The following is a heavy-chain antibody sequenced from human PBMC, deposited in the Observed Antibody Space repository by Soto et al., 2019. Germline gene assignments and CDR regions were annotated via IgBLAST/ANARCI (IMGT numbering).Heavy chain of an antibody. Sequence: SETLSLTCTVSGGSVSSGSYYWSWIRQPPGKGLEWIGYIYYFGSTNYKPSLKSRVTISVDTSKNQFSLKLSSVTAADTAVYYCARHSPDFDWLSQFDYWGQGTLVTVSS. CDR3: ARHSPDFDWLSQFDY. V-gene: IGHV4-61*01. CDR1: GGSVSSGSYY. CDR2: IYYFGST. J-gene: IGHJ4*02. D-gene: IGHD3-9*01.